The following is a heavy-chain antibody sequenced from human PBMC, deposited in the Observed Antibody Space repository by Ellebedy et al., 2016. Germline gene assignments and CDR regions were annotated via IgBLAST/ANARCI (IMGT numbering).Heavy chain of an antibody. CDR1: GLTFSNFF. CDR3: RQGHYADY. V-gene: IGHV3-23*01. J-gene: IGHJ4*02. Sequence: GGSLRLSXAASGLTFSNFFMSWVRQAPGRGLEWVSTISANGDKRDFADSVKGRFAISRDNSRNTLHLQMNNLRGEDTAVYYCRQGHYADYWGQGTLVTVSS. CDR2: ISANGDKR.